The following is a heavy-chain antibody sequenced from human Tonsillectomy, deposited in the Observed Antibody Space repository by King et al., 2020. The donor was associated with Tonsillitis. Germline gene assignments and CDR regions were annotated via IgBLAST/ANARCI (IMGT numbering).Heavy chain of an antibody. D-gene: IGHD4-17*01. Sequence: VQLQESGPGLVKPSQTLSLTCTVSGGSISSGGYYWSWIRQHPGKGLEWIGYIYYSGSTYYNPSLKGRVSISVDTSKNQFSLKLSSVTAADTAVYYCAREVASYTVTFFDYWGQGTLVTVSS. J-gene: IGHJ4*02. CDR2: IYYSGST. CDR1: GGSISSGGYY. V-gene: IGHV4-31*03. CDR3: AREVASYTVTFFDY.